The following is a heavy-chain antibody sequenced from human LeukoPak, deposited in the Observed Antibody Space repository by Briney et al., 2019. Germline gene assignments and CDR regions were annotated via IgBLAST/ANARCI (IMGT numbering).Heavy chain of an antibody. V-gene: IGHV4-38-2*01. Sequence: SETLSLTCVVSGYSISSGYYWGWIRQPPEKGLEWIGSISQGGSGSAYYNPSLKGRVTLSVDTSENHFSLTMRSVTAADTAIYYCARVIAAAGSRYFQQWGQGTLVTVSS. CDR3: ARVIAAAGSRYFQQ. CDR1: GYSISSGYY. CDR2: ISQGGSGSA. D-gene: IGHD6-13*01. J-gene: IGHJ1*01.